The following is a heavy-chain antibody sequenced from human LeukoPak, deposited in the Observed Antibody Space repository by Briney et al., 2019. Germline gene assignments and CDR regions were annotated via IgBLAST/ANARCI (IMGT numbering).Heavy chain of an antibody. CDR3: ARVETYYYDSSGPNWFDP. D-gene: IGHD3-22*01. J-gene: IGHJ5*02. V-gene: IGHV4-59*01. Sequence: SETLSLTCAVYGGSFSGYYWSWIRQPPGKGLEWIGYIYYSGSTNYNPSLKSRVTISVDTSKNQFSLKLSSVTAADTAVYYCARVETYYYDSSGPNWFDPWGQGTLVTVSS. CDR1: GGSFSGYY. CDR2: IYYSGST.